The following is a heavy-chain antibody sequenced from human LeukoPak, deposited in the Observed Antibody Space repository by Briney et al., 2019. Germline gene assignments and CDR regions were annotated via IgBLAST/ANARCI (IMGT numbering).Heavy chain of an antibody. CDR2: IPYDGSNK. V-gene: IGHV3-30-3*01. D-gene: IGHD3-22*01. Sequence: GGSLRLSCAASGFTFSSYAMHWVRQAPGKGLEWVAVIPYDGSNKYYADSVKGRFTISRDDSKNTLYLQMNSLRAEDTAVYYCARLYYYDSSGLDYWGQGTLVTVSS. CDR1: GFTFSSYA. CDR3: ARLYYYDSSGLDY. J-gene: IGHJ4*02.